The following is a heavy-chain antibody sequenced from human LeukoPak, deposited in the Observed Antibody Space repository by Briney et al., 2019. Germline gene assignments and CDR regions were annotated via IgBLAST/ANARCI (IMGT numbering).Heavy chain of an antibody. CDR1: GDSIRNYY. CDR2: ISYIGST. D-gene: IGHD6-19*01. Sequence: SETLSLTCTVSGDSIRNYYWNWIRQPPGKGLEWIGYISYIGSTNYNPSLDSRVTISLDTSKNQFSLKLRSVTAVDTAVYYCASSYTSDWSYYFHYWGQGALVTVSS. CDR3: ASSYTSDWSYYFHY. V-gene: IGHV4-59*08. J-gene: IGHJ4*02.